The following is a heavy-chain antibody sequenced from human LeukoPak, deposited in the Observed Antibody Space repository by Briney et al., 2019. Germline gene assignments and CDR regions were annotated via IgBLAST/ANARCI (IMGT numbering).Heavy chain of an antibody. D-gene: IGHD1-26*01. CDR1: GFTFSSYE. J-gene: IGHJ6*03. CDR3: ARVGRGYYYYMDV. V-gene: IGHV3-48*01. Sequence: GGSLRLSCAASGFTFSSYEMNWVRQAPGKGLEWVSYISSSSSTIYYADSVKGRFTISRDNAKNSLYLQMNSLRAEDTAVYYCARVGRGYYYYMDVWGKGTTVTVSS. CDR2: ISSSSSTI.